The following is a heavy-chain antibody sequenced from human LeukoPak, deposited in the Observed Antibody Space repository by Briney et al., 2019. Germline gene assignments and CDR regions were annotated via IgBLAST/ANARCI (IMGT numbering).Heavy chain of an antibody. CDR2: IYYSGST. J-gene: IGHJ4*02. V-gene: IGHV4-30-4*01. Sequence: PSETLSLTCTVSGGSISSGDYYWSWIRQPPGKGLEWIGYIYYSGSTYYNPSLKSRVTISVDTSKNQFSLKLSSVTAADTAVYYCATGPTLRDGYNYPLFDYWGQGTLVTVSS. CDR3: ATGPTLRDGYNYPLFDY. D-gene: IGHD5-24*01. CDR1: GGSISSGDYY.